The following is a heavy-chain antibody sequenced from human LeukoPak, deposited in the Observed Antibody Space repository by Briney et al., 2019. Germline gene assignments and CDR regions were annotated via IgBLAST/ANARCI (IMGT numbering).Heavy chain of an antibody. D-gene: IGHD6-13*01. J-gene: IGHJ3*02. Sequence: ASVKVSCKASGYTFTSYDINWVRQATGQGLEWMGWMNPNSGNTGYAQKFQGRVTMTRNTSISTAYMELSSLRSEDTAVYYCARLISSSWFDAFDIWGQGTMVTVSS. V-gene: IGHV1-8*02. CDR2: MNPNSGNT. CDR3: ARLISSSWFDAFDI. CDR1: GYTFTSYD.